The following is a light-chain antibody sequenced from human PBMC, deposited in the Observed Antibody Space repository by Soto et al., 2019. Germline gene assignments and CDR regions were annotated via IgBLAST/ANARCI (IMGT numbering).Light chain of an antibody. CDR3: QQFNKWPWT. Sequence: ERMLTQSPVTLSVSPGERPTLSCRASQSVGSKLAWYQQKPGQAPRLLIYGASTRATGVPSRFSGSGSGTEFTLTISSLQSEDFAVYYCQQFNKWPWTFGQGTKVDIK. CDR2: GAS. V-gene: IGKV3-15*01. CDR1: QSVGSK. J-gene: IGKJ1*01.